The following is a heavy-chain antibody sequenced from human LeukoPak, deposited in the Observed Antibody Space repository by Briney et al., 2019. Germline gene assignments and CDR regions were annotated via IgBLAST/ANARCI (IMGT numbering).Heavy chain of an antibody. CDR3: AKDERKTRAVAADY. CDR2: ISGSGGST. J-gene: IGHJ4*02. D-gene: IGHD6-19*01. Sequence: PGGPLRLSCAASGFTFSSYAMSWVRQAPGKGLEWVSAISGSGGSTYYADSVKGRFTISRDNSKNTLYLQMNSLRAEDTAVYYCAKDERKTRAVAADYWGQGTLVTVSS. V-gene: IGHV3-23*01. CDR1: GFTFSSYA.